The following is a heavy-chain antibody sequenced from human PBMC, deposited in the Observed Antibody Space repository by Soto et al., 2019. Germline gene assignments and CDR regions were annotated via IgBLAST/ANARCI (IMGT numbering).Heavy chain of an antibody. J-gene: IGHJ5*01. CDR3: ARAPTPGGGLGGWLDP. D-gene: IGHD3-16*01. Sequence: QVRLVQSGAEVKRPGASVRVSCKASGYTFTNYYMHWVRLAPGQGLEWMGVINPSGGTITYAQRFQGGVTMTSDTSTSTVYMELSSLRSEDTALYYCARAPTPGGGLGGWLDPWGQGTLVTVSS. V-gene: IGHV1-46*03. CDR1: GYTFTNYY. CDR2: INPSGGTI.